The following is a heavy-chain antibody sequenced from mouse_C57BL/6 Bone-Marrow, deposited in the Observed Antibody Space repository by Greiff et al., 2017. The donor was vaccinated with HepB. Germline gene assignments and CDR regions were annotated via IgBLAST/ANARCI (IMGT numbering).Heavy chain of an antibody. CDR3: TRYHYGSSYDAMDY. CDR2: IDPETGGT. Sequence: QVQLKQSGAELVRPGASVTLSCKASGYTFTDYEMHWVKQTPVHGLEWIGAIDPETGGTAYNQKFTGKARLTADKSSSTAYMELRSRTSEDSAVYYCTRYHYGSSYDAMDYWGQGTSVTVSS. D-gene: IGHD1-1*01. V-gene: IGHV1-15*01. CDR1: GYTFTDYE. J-gene: IGHJ4*01.